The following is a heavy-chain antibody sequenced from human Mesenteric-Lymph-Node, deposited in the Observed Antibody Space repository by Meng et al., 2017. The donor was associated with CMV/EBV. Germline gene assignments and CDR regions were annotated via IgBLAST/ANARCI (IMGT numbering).Heavy chain of an antibody. CDR3: ARDLTTDYDYYYGMDV. CDR1: GFTFDDYG. Sequence: GESLKISCAASGFTFDDYGMSWVRQAPGKGLEWVSGINWNGGSTGYADSVKGRFTISRDNAKNSLFLQMSSLRAEDSGVYYCARDLTTDYDYYYGMDVWGQGTTVTVSS. V-gene: IGHV3-20*04. D-gene: IGHD1-14*01. J-gene: IGHJ6*02. CDR2: INWNGGST.